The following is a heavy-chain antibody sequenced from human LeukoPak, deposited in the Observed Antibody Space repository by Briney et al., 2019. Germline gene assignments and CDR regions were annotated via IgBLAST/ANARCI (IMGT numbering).Heavy chain of an antibody. CDR3: AESSVVTATSPPGY. CDR2: ISGSGGSI. CDR1: GFTFSSYE. D-gene: IGHD2-21*02. Sequence: GGSLRLSCAASGFTFSSYEMNWVRQAPGKGLEWVSGISGSGGSIYYADSVKGRFTISRDNSKNTLYLQMNSLRAEDTAVYYCAESSVVTATSPPGYWGQGTLVTVSS. J-gene: IGHJ4*02. V-gene: IGHV3-23*01.